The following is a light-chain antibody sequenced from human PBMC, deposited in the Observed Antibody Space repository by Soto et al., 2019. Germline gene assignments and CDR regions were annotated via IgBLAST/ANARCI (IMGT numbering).Light chain of an antibody. V-gene: IGLV1-40*01. J-gene: IGLJ3*02. CDR3: QSYDSSLSGSKV. CDR1: SSNIGAGYD. Sequence: QSPLTQPASVSGAPGQRVTISCTGSSSNIGAGYDVHWYQQLPGTAPKLLIYGNSNRPSGVPDRFSGSKSGTSASLAITGLQAEDEADYYCQSYDSSLSGSKVFGGGTKLTVL. CDR2: GNS.